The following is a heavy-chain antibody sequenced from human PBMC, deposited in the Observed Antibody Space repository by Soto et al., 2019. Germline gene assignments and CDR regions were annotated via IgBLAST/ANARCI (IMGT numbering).Heavy chain of an antibody. CDR1: GYTLNKSG. J-gene: IGHJ6*03. D-gene: IGHD4-17*01. Sequence: QVQFVQSGAEVKKPGASVKVSCKASGYTLNKSGVHWVRQAPGQRLEWMGWIDAGNGNTKYSQKFQGRVTITRDTAASTAYLEVSSLKSEDTAVYYCARSGIVYGDYGHYFYYMDVWGKGTTVNVSS. CDR3: ARSGIVYGDYGHYFYYMDV. V-gene: IGHV1-3*01. CDR2: IDAGNGNT.